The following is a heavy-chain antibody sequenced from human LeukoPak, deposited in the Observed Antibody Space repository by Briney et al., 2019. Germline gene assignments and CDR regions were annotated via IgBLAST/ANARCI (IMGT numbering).Heavy chain of an antibody. D-gene: IGHD1-26*01. V-gene: IGHV1-2*02. J-gene: IGHJ2*01. CDR2: IDPNSGGT. CDR1: GYTFTGNR. CDR3: AREVGIVSFNL. Sequence: ASVKVSCKASGYTFTGNRVHWLRQAPGQGLDWMGWIDPNSGGTKYAQKFQDRVTMTSDTSISTAYMELSGLRSDDTAVYFCAREVGIVSFNLWGRGTLVTVSS.